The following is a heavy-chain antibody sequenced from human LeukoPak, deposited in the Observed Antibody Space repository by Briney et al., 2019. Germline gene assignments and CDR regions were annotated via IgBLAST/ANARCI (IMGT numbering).Heavy chain of an antibody. CDR3: ARVEMGSIDY. CDR2: IYYSGST. Sequence: SETLSLTCTVSGGSISSYYWGWIRQPPGKGLEWIGSIYYSGSTYYNPSLKSRVTISVDTSKNQFSLKLSSVTAADTAVYYCARVEMGSIDYWGQGTLVTVSS. CDR1: GGSISSYY. D-gene: IGHD5-24*01. J-gene: IGHJ4*02. V-gene: IGHV4-39*07.